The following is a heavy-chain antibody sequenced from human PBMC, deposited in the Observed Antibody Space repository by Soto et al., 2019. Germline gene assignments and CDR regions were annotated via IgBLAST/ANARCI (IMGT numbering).Heavy chain of an antibody. Sequence: QVQLVESGGGVVQPGRSLRLSCAASGFTFNHYGVHWVRQAPGKGLEWVAGISYDGNNYYADSVTGRFTISRDNSNTLYLQMNSLRAEDTAVYYWLDGGFNAGLDVWGPGTKVTVSS. CDR1: GFTFNHYG. CDR2: ISYDGNN. D-gene: IGHD2-15*01. J-gene: IGHJ6*02. CDR3: LDGGFNAGLDV. V-gene: IGHV3-30*03.